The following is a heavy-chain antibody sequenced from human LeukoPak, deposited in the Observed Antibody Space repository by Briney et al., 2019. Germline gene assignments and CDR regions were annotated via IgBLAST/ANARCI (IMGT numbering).Heavy chain of an antibody. CDR3: ARDGSGSLTAVDY. J-gene: IGHJ4*02. CDR2: ISSSSSYI. D-gene: IGHD3-10*01. Sequence: GGSLRLSCAASGFTFSSYSMNWVRQAPGKGLEWVSSISSSSSYIYYADSVKGRFTISRDNAKNSLYLQMNSLRAEDTAVYYCARDGSGSLTAVDYWGQGTLVTVSS. V-gene: IGHV3-21*01. CDR1: GFTFSSYS.